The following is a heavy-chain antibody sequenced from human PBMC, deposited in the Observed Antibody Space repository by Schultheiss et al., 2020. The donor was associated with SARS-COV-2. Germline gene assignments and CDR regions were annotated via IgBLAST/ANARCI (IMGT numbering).Heavy chain of an antibody. D-gene: IGHD6-13*01. CDR2: LSSDESTE. V-gene: IGHV3-30*03. J-gene: IGHJ6*02. CDR3: ARDLGAARGHYYGMDV. Sequence: GGSLRLSCAVSGFSVSNYGMHWVRQAPGKGLEWVAILSSDESTEYYADSVKGRFTISRDNSKNTLYLQMNSLRAEDTAVYYCARDLGAARGHYYGMDVWGQGTTVTVSS. CDR1: GFSVSNYG.